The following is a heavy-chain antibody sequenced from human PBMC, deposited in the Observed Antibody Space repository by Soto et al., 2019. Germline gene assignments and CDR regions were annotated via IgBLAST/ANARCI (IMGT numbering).Heavy chain of an antibody. CDR3: GRAEGDSYAMDV. V-gene: IGHV1-69*02. CDR1: GGTFSSYT. CDR2: IIPILGIA. D-gene: IGHD3-3*01. Sequence: QVQLVQSGAEVKKPGSSVKVSCKASGGTFSSYTISWVRQAPGQGLEWMGRIIPILGIANYAQKFQGRVKITADKSLSTAYMELSSLRSEDTAVYYCGRAEGDSYAMDVWGKGTPVTVSS. J-gene: IGHJ6*04.